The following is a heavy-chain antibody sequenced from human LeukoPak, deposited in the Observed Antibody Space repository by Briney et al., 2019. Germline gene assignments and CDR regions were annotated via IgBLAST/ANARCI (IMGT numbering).Heavy chain of an antibody. V-gene: IGHV4-39*01. Sequence: KSSETLSLTCTVSGGSISSSSYYWGWIRQPPGKGLEWIGSIYYSGSTYYNPSLKSRVTISVDTSKNQFSLKLSSVTAADTAVYYCARLRSYGYVDYWGQGTLVTVSS. CDR2: IYYSGST. D-gene: IGHD5-18*01. CDR3: ARLRSYGYVDY. CDR1: GGSISSSSYY. J-gene: IGHJ4*02.